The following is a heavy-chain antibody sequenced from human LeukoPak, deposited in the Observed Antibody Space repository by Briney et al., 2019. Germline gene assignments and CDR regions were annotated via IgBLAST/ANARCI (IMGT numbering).Heavy chain of an antibody. J-gene: IGHJ6*03. Sequence: SVKVSCKASGGTFSSYAISWVRQAPGQGLEWMGGIIPIFGTANYAQKFQGRVTITTDESTSTAYMELSSLRSEDTAVYYCATRFRGSGYYYYYYMDVWGKGTTVTVSS. CDR1: GGTFSSYA. V-gene: IGHV1-69*05. D-gene: IGHD3-16*01. CDR2: IIPIFGTA. CDR3: ATRFRGSGYYYYYYMDV.